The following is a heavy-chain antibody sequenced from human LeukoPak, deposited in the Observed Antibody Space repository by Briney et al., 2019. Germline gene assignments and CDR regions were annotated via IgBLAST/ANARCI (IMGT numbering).Heavy chain of an antibody. Sequence: GGTLRLSCAASGFTFDDYGMSWVRQAPGKGLEWVAGINWNGGSIGYADSVKGRFPISRDNAKNSLYLQMNSLRAEDTALYYCARRPNWFDIWGQGTLVTVSS. CDR3: ARRPNWFDI. CDR1: GFTFDDYG. V-gene: IGHV3-20*04. CDR2: INWNGGSI. J-gene: IGHJ5*02.